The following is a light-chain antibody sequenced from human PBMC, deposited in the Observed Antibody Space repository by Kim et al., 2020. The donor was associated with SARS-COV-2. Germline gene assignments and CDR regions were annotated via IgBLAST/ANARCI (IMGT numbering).Light chain of an antibody. CDR3: NSRDSSGNHLLYV. CDR1: SLRRYY. V-gene: IGLV3-19*01. CDR2: GKN. J-gene: IGLJ1*01. Sequence: GQTVRITCQGDSLRRYYASWYQQKPGQAPLLVMYGKNNRPSGIPDRFSGSSSGNTASLTITGAQAEDEADYYCNSRDSSGNHLLYVFGTGTKVTVL.